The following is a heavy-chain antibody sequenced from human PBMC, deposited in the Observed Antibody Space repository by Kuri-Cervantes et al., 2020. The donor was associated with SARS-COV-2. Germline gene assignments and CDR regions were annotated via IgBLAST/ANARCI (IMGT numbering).Heavy chain of an antibody. V-gene: IGHV3-20*04. CDR1: GFTFDDYG. J-gene: IGHJ3*01. CDR2: INGNGGST. Sequence: LSLTCAASGFTFDDYGMSWVRQAPGKGLEWVSGINGNGGSTGYADSVKGRFTISRDNSRNTLHLQMTSLRGEDTAIYYCAKVLDSTPTSDTFDLWGQGTMVTVSS. D-gene: IGHD6-13*01. CDR3: AKVLDSTPTSDTFDL.